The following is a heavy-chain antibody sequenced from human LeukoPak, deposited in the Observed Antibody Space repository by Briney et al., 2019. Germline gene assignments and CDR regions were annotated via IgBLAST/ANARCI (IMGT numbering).Heavy chain of an antibody. CDR3: AKRIAARGHQPYFDY. CDR1: GYTFTGYY. D-gene: IGHD6-6*01. J-gene: IGHJ4*02. Sequence: ASVKVSCKASGYTFTGYYMHWVRQAPGQGLEWMGWINPNSGGTNYAQKFQGRVTMTRDTSISTAYMELSRLRSDDTAVYYCAKRIAARGHQPYFDYWGQGTLVTVSS. V-gene: IGHV1-2*02. CDR2: INPNSGGT.